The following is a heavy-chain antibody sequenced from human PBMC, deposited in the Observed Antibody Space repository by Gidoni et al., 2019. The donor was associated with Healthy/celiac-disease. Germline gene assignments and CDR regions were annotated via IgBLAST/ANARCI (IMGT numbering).Heavy chain of an antibody. CDR3: ARGVTVEYFQH. V-gene: IGHV4-59*01. Sequence: QVQLQESGPGLVKPSETLSLTCTVSGGSISSYYWSWIRQPPGKGLEWIGYIYYSGSTNYNPSLKSRVTISVDTSKNQFSLKLSSVTAADTAVYYCARGVTVEYFQHWGQGTLVTVSS. J-gene: IGHJ1*01. D-gene: IGHD4-17*01. CDR2: IYYSGST. CDR1: GGSISSYY.